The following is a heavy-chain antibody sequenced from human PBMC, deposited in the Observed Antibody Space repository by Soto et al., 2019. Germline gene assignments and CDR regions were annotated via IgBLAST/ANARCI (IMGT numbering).Heavy chain of an antibody. V-gene: IGHV4-39*01. Sequence: SETLSLTCTVSGGSIGSSTYYWSWIRQPPGKGLEWIGSVYHTGTTYYNPSLKSPVTISVDTSKNQFSLKLTSVTAADTAVYYCARPHYSSSSHFDYWGQVTLVTVS. D-gene: IGHD6-6*01. CDR3: ARPHYSSSSHFDY. CDR2: VYHTGTT. CDR1: GGSIGSSTYY. J-gene: IGHJ4*02.